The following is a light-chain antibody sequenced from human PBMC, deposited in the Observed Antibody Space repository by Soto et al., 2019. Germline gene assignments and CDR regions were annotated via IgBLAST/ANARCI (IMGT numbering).Light chain of an antibody. CDR1: ESVTNY. CDR2: DVS. CDR3: QQRSDWPWT. Sequence: EIVLTQSPATLSLSPGARGTPSCRASESVTNYLAWYQQKPGQAPRLIGYDVSNRATGIPARFSGGGSGTDFTLTISNLEPEDFAVYYCQQRSDWPWTFGQGTKVDIK. J-gene: IGKJ1*01. V-gene: IGKV3-11*01.